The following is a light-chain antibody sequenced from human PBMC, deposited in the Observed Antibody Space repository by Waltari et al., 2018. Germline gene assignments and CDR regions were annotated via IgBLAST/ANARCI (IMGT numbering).Light chain of an antibody. CDR2: SAS. J-gene: IGKJ1*01. CDR1: QSVSNNY. CDR3: QQYGSSPPT. Sequence: EIVLTQSPGTLSLSPGERVTLSCRASQSVSNNYLAWYQQKPGQAPRFLIYSASSRATGTPDRFGGSGSGTDFTLTISRLEPEDFAVYYCQQYGSSPPTFGQGTKVEIK. V-gene: IGKV3-20*01.